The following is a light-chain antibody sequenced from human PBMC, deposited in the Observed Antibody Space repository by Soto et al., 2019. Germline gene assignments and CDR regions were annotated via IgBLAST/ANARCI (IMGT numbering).Light chain of an antibody. J-gene: IGKJ1*01. Sequence: EIVLTQSPGTLSLSPGERATLSCRASQSVSSSYLAWYQQKPGQAPRLLIYGASSRATGNPDRFSGSGSGTDFTLTISRLEPEDFAVYYCQQYGSSQWTFGQGTKVEIK. V-gene: IGKV3-20*01. CDR2: GAS. CDR1: QSVSSSY. CDR3: QQYGSSQWT.